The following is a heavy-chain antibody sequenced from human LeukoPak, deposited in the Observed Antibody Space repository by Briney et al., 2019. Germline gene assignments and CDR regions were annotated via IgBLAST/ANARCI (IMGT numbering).Heavy chain of an antibody. CDR1: GFTFSSYW. J-gene: IGHJ4*02. CDR3: ARGLSGYASSLGY. D-gene: IGHD6-6*01. Sequence: PGGSLRLSCAAFGFTFSSYWMHWVRQAPGKGLVWVSRINSDGSSTSYADSVRGRFSISRDNAKNTLYLQVNSLRAEDTAVYYCARGLSGYASSLGYWGQGTLVTVSA. V-gene: IGHV3-74*01. CDR2: INSDGSST.